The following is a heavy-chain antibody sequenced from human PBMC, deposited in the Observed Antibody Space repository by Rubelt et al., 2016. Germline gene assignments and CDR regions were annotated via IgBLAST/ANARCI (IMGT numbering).Heavy chain of an antibody. Sequence: GFTFSSCHMHWVRQAPGKGLEWVALISYDGRNKHYADSVKGRFTISRDNSKNTLDLQMNSLTSEDTAVYYCARGLKGRDSPLDAFDIWGQGTMVTVSS. D-gene: IGHD3-10*01. J-gene: IGHJ3*02. V-gene: IGHV3-30*03. CDR3: ARGLKGRDSPLDAFDI. CDR1: GFTFSSCH. CDR2: ISYDGRNK.